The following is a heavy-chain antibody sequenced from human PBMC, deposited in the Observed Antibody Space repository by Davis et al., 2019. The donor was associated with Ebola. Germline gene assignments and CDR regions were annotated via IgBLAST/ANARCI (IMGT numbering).Heavy chain of an antibody. J-gene: IGHJ4*02. Sequence: GESLKISCAASGFTFSSYSMNWVRQAPGKGLEWVSYISSSSSTIYYADSVKGRFTISRDNAKNSLYLQMNSLRAEDTAVYYCARGSGGGSYTFDYWGQGTLVTVSS. CDR3: ARGSGGGSYTFDY. D-gene: IGHD1-26*01. V-gene: IGHV3-48*01. CDR2: ISSSSSTI. CDR1: GFTFSSYS.